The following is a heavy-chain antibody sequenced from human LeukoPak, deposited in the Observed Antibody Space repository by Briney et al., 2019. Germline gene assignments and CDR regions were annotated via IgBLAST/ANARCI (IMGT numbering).Heavy chain of an antibody. Sequence: ASVKVSCKVSGYTFTGYYIHWVRQAPGQGLEWMGWINPTSGGTNYAQKFQGRVTMTRDTSISTAYMELSRLRSDDTAVYYCARDNPAVMKAVAGLTFDYWGQGTLVTVSS. CDR2: INPTSGGT. V-gene: IGHV1-2*02. CDR1: GYTFTGYY. CDR3: ARDNPAVMKAVAGLTFDY. D-gene: IGHD6-19*01. J-gene: IGHJ4*02.